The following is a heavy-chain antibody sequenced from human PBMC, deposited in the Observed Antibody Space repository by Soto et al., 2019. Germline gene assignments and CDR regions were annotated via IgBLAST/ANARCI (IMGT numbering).Heavy chain of an antibody. Sequence: PGGSLGLSCTASGFTFGDYAMSWVRQAPGKGLEWVGFIRSKAYGGTTEYAASVKGRLTISRDDSKSIAYLKMNSLKTEDTAVYYCTRDSPKGSDYGDGQREDPWYYVGREGWGQRNTVTV. CDR1: GFTFGDYA. J-gene: IGHJ6*02. CDR3: TRDSPKGSDYGDGQREDPWYYVGREG. CDR2: IRSKAYGGTT. V-gene: IGHV3-49*04. D-gene: IGHD4-17*01.